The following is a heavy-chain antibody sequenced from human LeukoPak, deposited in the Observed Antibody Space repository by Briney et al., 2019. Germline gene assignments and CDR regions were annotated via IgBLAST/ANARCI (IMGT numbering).Heavy chain of an antibody. CDR3: ARDPSSAYDSSGLDP. D-gene: IGHD3-22*01. V-gene: IGHV3-30-3*01. Sequence: PGRSLRLSCAASGFTFSSYAMHWVRQAPGKGLEWVAVISYDGSNKYYADSVKGRFTISRDNSKNTLYLQMNSLRAEDTAVYYCARDPSSAYDSSGLDPRGQGTLVTVSS. CDR2: ISYDGSNK. CDR1: GFTFSSYA. J-gene: IGHJ5*02.